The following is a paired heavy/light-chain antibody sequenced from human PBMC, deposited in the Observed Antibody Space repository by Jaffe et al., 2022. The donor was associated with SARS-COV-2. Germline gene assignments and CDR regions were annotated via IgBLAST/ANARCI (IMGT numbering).Light chain of an antibody. Sequence: QAVVTQEPSLTVSPGGTVTLTCGSNTGAVNSGHYPYWFQQKPGQAPRTLIYDTSNRHSWTPARFSGSLIGGKAALTLSGAQPEDEADYYCLLSYSGARRVFGTGTKVTVL. CDR2: DTS. J-gene: IGLJ1*01. V-gene: IGLV7-46*01. CDR3: LLSYSGARRV. CDR1: TGAVNSGHY.
Heavy chain of an antibody. V-gene: IGHV4-59*01. CDR2: IHYSGTT. Sequence: QLQESGPGLVKPSETLSLTCTVSGGSTSGYYWSWIRQSPGRGLEWIGDIHYSGTTSYNPSLESRVTISIDTSKNQFSLKLRSVTAADTAVFYCARTGRGIFDSWGQGTLVTVSS. D-gene: IGHD1-1*01. CDR1: GGSTSGYY. J-gene: IGHJ4*02. CDR3: ARTGRGIFDS.